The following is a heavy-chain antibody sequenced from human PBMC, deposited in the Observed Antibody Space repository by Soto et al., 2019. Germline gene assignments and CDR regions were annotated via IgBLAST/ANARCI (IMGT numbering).Heavy chain of an antibody. D-gene: IGHD2-2*03. CDR2: IHYNGNT. V-gene: IGHV4-59*01. J-gene: IGHJ4*02. CDR3: AREGNLGRWIQPPDC. Sequence: QVQLQVSGPGLVKPSETLSLTCTVSGDSISSYSWSWIRQPPGKGLEWIGNIHYNGNTKYSPSLQSSVTMSVDTSKNHFSLKPISVTTADTAVYFCAREGNLGRWIQPPDCWGQGTLVTVSS. CDR1: GDSISSYS.